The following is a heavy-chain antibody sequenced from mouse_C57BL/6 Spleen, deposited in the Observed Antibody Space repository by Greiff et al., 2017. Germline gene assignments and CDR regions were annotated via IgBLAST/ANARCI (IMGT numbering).Heavy chain of an antibody. CDR3: AREDSNYFDY. CDR2: IYPKAGST. Sequence: LQESGPELVKPGASVKLSCKASGYTFTSYDINWVKQRPGQGLEWIGWIYPKAGSTKYNEQFQGKATLTVDTSSSTAYMELHSLTSEDSAVYFCAREDSNYFDYWGQGTTLTVSS. J-gene: IGHJ2*01. CDR1: GYTFTSYD. V-gene: IGHV1-85*01.